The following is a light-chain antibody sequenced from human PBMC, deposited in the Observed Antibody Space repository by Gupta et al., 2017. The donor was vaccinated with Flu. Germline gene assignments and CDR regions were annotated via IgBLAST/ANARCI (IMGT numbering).Light chain of an antibody. J-gene: IGKJ1*01. V-gene: IGKV2-28*01. Sequence: IVMTQSPLSLPVTLGEPASISCRSSQSLLFSNGYNYLDWFLQKPGQSPQLLIYLGSNRASGVPDRFSGSGSGTDFTLKISRVEAEDVGVYYCMQALQTPRTFGQGTKVEIK. CDR2: LGS. CDR1: QSLLFSNGYNY. CDR3: MQALQTPRT.